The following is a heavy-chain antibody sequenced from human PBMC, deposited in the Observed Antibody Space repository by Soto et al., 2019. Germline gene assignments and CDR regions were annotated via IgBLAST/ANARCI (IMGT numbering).Heavy chain of an antibody. V-gene: IGHV3-30-3*01. J-gene: IGHJ5*02. D-gene: IGHD2-2*01. CDR2: ISYDGSNK. Sequence: QVQLVESGGGVVQPGRSLRLSCAASGFTFSSYAMHWVRQAPGKGLEWVAVISYDGSNKYYADSVKGRFTISRDNSKNTLYLQMNSLRAEDTAVYYCARETPPHCSSTSCRHPNWFDPWGQGTLVTVSS. CDR3: ARETPPHCSSTSCRHPNWFDP. CDR1: GFTFSSYA.